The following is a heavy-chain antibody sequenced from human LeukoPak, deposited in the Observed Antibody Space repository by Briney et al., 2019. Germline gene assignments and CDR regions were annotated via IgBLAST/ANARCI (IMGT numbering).Heavy chain of an antibody. D-gene: IGHD3-22*01. CDR3: ARARYGGYYSY. Sequence: KTSETLSLTCAVYGGSFSGYYWSWIRQPPGKGLEWIGEINHSGSTNYNPSLKNRVTISVDTSKNQFSLKLSSVTAADTAVYYCARARYGGYYSYWGQGTLVTVSS. CDR2: INHSGST. J-gene: IGHJ4*02. V-gene: IGHV4-34*01. CDR1: GGSFSGYY.